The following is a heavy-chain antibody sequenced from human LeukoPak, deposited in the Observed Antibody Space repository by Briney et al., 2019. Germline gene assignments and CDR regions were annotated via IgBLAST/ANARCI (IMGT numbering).Heavy chain of an antibody. CDR2: INPNSGGT. J-gene: IGHJ4*02. Sequence: GASVKVSCKASGYTFTGYYMHWVRQAPGQGLEWMGWINPNSGGTNYAQKFQGRVTITRETSISTAYMKQSRLRSDDTAVYYCATHSRSSSWYDYWGQGTLVTVSS. D-gene: IGHD6-13*01. CDR1: GYTFTGYY. V-gene: IGHV1-2*02. CDR3: ATHSRSSSWYDY.